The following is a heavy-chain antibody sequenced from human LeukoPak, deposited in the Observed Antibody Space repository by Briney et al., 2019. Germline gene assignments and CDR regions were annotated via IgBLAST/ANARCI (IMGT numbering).Heavy chain of an antibody. CDR1: GGSVSSSRYY. D-gene: IGHD3-10*01. CDR2: INHSGST. CDR3: ARGLVGSGSTLFDY. J-gene: IGHJ4*02. Sequence: PSETLSLTCTVSGGSVSSSRYYWSWIRQPPGKGLEWIGEINHSGSTNYNPSLKSRVTISVDTSKNQFSLKLSSVTAADTAVYYCARGLVGSGSTLFDYWGQGTLVTVSS. V-gene: IGHV4-39*07.